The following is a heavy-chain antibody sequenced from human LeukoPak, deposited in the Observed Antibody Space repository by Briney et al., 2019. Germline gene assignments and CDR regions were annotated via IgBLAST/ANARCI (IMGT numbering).Heavy chain of an antibody. CDR3: ARELRYSSGWYEGWFDP. Sequence: PSETLSLTCAVSGGSISSGGYSWSWIRQPPGKGLEWIGYIYHSGSTYYNPSLKSRVTISVDRSKNQFSLKLSSVTAADTAVYYCARELRYSSGWYEGWFDPWGQGTLVTVSS. J-gene: IGHJ5*02. CDR2: IYHSGST. D-gene: IGHD6-19*01. V-gene: IGHV4-30-2*01. CDR1: GGSISSGGYS.